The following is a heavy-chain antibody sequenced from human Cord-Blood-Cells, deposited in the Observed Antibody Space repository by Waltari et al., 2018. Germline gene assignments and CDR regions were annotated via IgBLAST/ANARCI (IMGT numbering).Heavy chain of an antibody. V-gene: IGHV6-1*01. D-gene: IGHD3-22*01. J-gene: IGHJ5*02. CDR1: GDSVSSHISA. Sequence: QVQLQQSGPGLVKPSQTLSLTCSISGDSVSSHISASNCTRHSPSRGLEWLGRTYYRSKWYNDYAVSVKSRITINPDTSKNQFSLQLNSVTPEDTAVYYCARVNYYDSSGYGWFDPWGQGTLVTVSS. CDR2: TYYRSKWYN. CDR3: ARVNYYDSSGYGWFDP.